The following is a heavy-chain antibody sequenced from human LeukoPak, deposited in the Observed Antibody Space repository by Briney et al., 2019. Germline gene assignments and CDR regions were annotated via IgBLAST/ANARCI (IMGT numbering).Heavy chain of an antibody. CDR2: ISGSGGST. CDR1: GFTFSSYG. J-gene: IGHJ4*02. V-gene: IGHV3-23*01. Sequence: GGSLRLSCAASGFTFSSYGMRWVRQAPGKGLEWVSAISGSGGSTYYADSVKGRFTISRDNSKNTLYLQMHSLRAEDTAVYYCAKEDYGDYVFPSLFDYWGQGTLVTVSS. CDR3: AKEDYGDYVFPSLFDY. D-gene: IGHD4-17*01.